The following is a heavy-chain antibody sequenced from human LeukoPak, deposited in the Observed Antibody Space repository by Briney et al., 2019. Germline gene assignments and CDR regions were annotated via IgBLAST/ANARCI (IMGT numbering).Heavy chain of an antibody. Sequence: GGSLRLSCAASGFAFADYAIHWVRQGPGGGREWVSLTSGDGGTTYYADSVKGRFTISRDNSKNSLFLQMNSLRTEDTALYYCAKDMVWGWYFDLWGLGTLVTVSS. CDR1: GFAFADYA. CDR2: TSGDGGTT. J-gene: IGHJ2*01. CDR3: AKDMVWGWYFDL. V-gene: IGHV3-43*02. D-gene: IGHD7-27*01.